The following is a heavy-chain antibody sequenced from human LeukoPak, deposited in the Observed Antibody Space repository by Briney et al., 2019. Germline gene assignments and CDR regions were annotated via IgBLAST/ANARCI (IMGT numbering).Heavy chain of an antibody. CDR3: AKVRVDAYVSPNDY. V-gene: IGHV3-30*18. J-gene: IGHJ4*02. CDR2: ISYDGSNK. Sequence: PGGSLRLSCAASGFTFSSYGMHWVHQAPGMGLEWVAIISYDGSNKYYADSVKGRFTISRDNSRNTLYLQMNSLRAEDTALYYCAKVRVDAYVSPNDYWGQGTLVTVSS. D-gene: IGHD3-16*01. CDR1: GFTFSSYG.